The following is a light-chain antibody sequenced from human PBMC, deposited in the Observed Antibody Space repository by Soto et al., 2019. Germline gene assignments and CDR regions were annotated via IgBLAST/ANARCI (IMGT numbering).Light chain of an antibody. J-gene: IGLJ2*01. CDR2: GNS. CDR3: QSYDPTLRTSL. V-gene: IGLV1-40*01. CDR1: SSNIGAGYD. Sequence: QSVLTQPPSVSGAPGQRVTISCTGSSSNIGAGYDVHWYQQLPGTAPKLLIYGNSNRPSGVPDRFSGSKSGTSASLAIAGLQADDEADYYCQSYDPTLRTSLFGGGTQLTVL.